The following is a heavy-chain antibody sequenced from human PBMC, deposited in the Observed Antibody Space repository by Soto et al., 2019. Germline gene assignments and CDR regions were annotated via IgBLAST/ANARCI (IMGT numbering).Heavy chain of an antibody. CDR1: GYTFTSYD. J-gene: IGHJ5*02. CDR3: AREGYYDFWSGKKNWFDP. D-gene: IGHD3-3*01. CDR2: MNPNSGNT. Sequence: ASVKVSCKASGYTFTSYDINWVRQATGQGLEWMGWMNPNSGNTGYAQKFQGRVTMTRNTSISTAYTELSSLRSEDTAVYYCAREGYYDFWSGKKNWFDPWGQGTLVTVSS. V-gene: IGHV1-8*01.